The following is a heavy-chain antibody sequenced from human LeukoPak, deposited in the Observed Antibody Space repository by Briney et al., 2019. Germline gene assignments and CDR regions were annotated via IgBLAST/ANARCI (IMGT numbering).Heavy chain of an antibody. J-gene: IGHJ5*02. CDR2: IYYSGST. D-gene: IGHD3-22*01. CDR3: ARGVGYYDSSGYYSRIDP. Sequence: SETLSLTCTVSGGSISSYYWSWIRQPPGKGLEWIGYIYYSGSTNYNPSLKSRVTISVDTSKNQFSLKLSSVTAADTAVYYCARGVGYYDSSGYYSRIDPWGQGTLVTVSS. V-gene: IGHV4-59*01. CDR1: GGSISSYY.